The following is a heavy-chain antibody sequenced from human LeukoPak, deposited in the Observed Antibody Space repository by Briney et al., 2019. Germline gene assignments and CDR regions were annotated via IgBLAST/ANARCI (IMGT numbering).Heavy chain of an antibody. D-gene: IGHD3-10*01. CDR1: GYSISSGYY. CDR2: IYHSGST. V-gene: IGHV4-38-2*02. Sequence: RTSETLSLTCTVSGYSISSGYYWGWIRQPPGKGLEWIGSIYHSGSTYYNPSFKSRVTISVDTSKNQFSLKLSSVTAADTAVYYCARVNLRVFDYWGQGTLVTVSS. J-gene: IGHJ4*02. CDR3: ARVNLRVFDY.